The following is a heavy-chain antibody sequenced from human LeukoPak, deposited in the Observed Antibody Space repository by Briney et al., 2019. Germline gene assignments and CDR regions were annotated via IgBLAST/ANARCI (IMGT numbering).Heavy chain of an antibody. J-gene: IGHJ5*02. CDR1: GFTFSSYW. D-gene: IGHD6-19*01. Sequence: GGSLRLSCAASGFTFSSYWMHWVRQAPGKGLEWVSSISSSSSYIYYADSVKGRFTISRDNAKNSLYLQMNSLRAEDTAVYYCARAHSSGWYWFDPWGQGTLVTVSS. CDR2: ISSSSSYI. V-gene: IGHV3-21*01. CDR3: ARAHSSGWYWFDP.